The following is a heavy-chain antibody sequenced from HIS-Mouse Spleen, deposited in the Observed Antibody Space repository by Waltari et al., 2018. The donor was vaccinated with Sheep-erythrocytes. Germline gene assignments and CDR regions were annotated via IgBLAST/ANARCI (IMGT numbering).Heavy chain of an antibody. V-gene: IGHV3-21*01. CDR3: ARVASGATFDY. D-gene: IGHD1-26*01. J-gene: IGHJ4*02. Sequence: EVQLVESGGGLVKPGGSLRLSCAASGFTFSSYSMNWVGQAPGKGRGVVSSISVSSTYIYSPDSVRARFAIARDNANNSLYLKMNSLRAEDTAVYYCARVASGATFDYWGQGTLVTVSS. CDR1: GFTFSSYS. CDR2: ISVSSTYI.